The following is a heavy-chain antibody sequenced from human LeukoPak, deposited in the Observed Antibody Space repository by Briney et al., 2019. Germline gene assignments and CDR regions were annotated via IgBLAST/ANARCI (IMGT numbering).Heavy chain of an antibody. Sequence: GGSLRLSCAASGFTFSSYAMSWVRQAPGKGLEWVSFISSSSTWINYADSVKGRFTISRDNAKNSLYLQMNSLRAEDTAVYYCARCRAFGELLTWGQGTLVTVSS. J-gene: IGHJ5*02. V-gene: IGHV3-21*01. CDR1: GFTFSSYA. D-gene: IGHD3-10*01. CDR3: ARCRAFGELLT. CDR2: ISSSSTWI.